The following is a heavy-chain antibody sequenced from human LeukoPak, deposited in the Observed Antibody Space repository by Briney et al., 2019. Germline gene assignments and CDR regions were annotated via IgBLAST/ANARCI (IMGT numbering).Heavy chain of an antibody. CDR2: ISHDGSNK. V-gene: IGHV3-30*03. D-gene: IGHD1-7*01. CDR3: ASQTGTTPR. Sequence: GGSLRLSCTASGFTFSNALMSWVRQAPGKWLEWVAVISHDGSNKYYADSVKGRFTISRDNSKNTLYLQMNSLRVEDTAVYYCASQTGTTPRWGQGTLVTVSS. J-gene: IGHJ4*02. CDR1: GFTFSNAL.